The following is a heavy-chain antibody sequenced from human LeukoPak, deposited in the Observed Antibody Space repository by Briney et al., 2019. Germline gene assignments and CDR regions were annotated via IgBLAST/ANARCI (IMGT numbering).Heavy chain of an antibody. CDR1: GYSISNNFY. D-gene: IGHD2-15*01. CDR3: ARERVGGYCSGGSCYSYGYFDY. Sequence: SETLSLTCTVSGYSISNNFYWAWIRQSPGKGLEWIVSINHSWSTYYNPSLKSRVTISVDTSKNQFSLKLSSVTAADTAVYYCARERVGGYCSGGSCYSYGYFDYWGQGTLVTVSS. J-gene: IGHJ4*02. CDR2: INHSWST. V-gene: IGHV4-38-2*02.